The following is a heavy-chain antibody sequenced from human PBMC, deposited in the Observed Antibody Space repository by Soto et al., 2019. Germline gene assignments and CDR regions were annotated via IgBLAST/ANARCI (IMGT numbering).Heavy chain of an antibody. CDR2: TSYDGNNK. V-gene: IGHV3-30*19. J-gene: IGHJ4*02. Sequence: VQLVESGGGVVQPGTSLRLSCAASGFRFKSFVMHWVRQAPGKGLEWVAFTSYDGNNKDYGDSVKGRFTVSRDNSQNTLHLQMDFLRPEDTALYYCARWGTTGGFDLWGQGTLVSVSS. CDR1: GFRFKSFV. D-gene: IGHD3-16*01. CDR3: ARWGTTGGFDL.